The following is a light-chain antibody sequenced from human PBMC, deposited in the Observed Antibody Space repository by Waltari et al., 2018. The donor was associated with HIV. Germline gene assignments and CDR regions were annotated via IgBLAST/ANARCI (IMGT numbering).Light chain of an antibody. CDR3: AAWDDSLSGVV. V-gene: IGLV1-47*01. CDR1: RSNIGSKY. J-gene: IGLJ2*01. CDR2: RVN. Sequence: QSVLTQPPSASGTPGQRVTISCSGTRSNIGSKYVDWYQQLPGTAPKLLIYRVNQRPSGVPDRFSGSKSGTSASLAISGLRSEDELDYYCAAWDDSLSGVVFGGGTKLTVL.